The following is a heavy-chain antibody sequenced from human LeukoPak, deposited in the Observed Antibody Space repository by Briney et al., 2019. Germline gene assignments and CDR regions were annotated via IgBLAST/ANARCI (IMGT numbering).Heavy chain of an antibody. Sequence: GGALRLSCAASGFTFNTYSMSWVRQAPGKGLEWVSIISRASESIFYADSVKGRFTISRDNAKNTVYLQMNSLRAEDTAVYYCARDHVSGSFGPWGQGTLVTVSS. CDR3: ARDHVSGSFGP. J-gene: IGHJ5*02. CDR2: ISRASESI. D-gene: IGHD3-10*01. V-gene: IGHV3-21*06. CDR1: GFTFNTYS.